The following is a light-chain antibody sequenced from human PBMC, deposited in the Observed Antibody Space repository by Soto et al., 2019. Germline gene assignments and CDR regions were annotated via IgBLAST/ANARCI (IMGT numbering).Light chain of an antibody. V-gene: IGKV1-39*01. CDR2: AAS. CDR1: QSISSH. J-gene: IGKJ2*01. Sequence: DLQMTQSPSSLSASVGDRVTITCRASQSISSHLNWYQHRPGKAPNLLIYAASGLQGGVPSRFSGSGSGTDFTLTISSLQPEDSAGYFCQQTYSAPYTFGQGTKLEIK. CDR3: QQTYSAPYT.